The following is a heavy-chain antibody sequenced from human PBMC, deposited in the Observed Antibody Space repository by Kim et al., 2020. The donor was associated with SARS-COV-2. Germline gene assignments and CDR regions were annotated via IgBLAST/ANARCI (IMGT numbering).Heavy chain of an antibody. CDR1: GFPFSFSW. J-gene: IGHJ3*02. D-gene: IGHD2-15*01. CDR2: IISDGRLT. Sequence: GGSLRLSCVASGFPFSFSWMYWVRQAPGKELVCVAHIISDGRLTAYADSVRGRFTLSRDNAKNTLYIQLNSLRAEDTGVYYCARKSADLNAAFDIWGEGT. V-gene: IGHV3-74*01. CDR3: ARKSADLNAAFDI.